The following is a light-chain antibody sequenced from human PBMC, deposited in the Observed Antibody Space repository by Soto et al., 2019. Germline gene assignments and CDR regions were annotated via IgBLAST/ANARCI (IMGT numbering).Light chain of an antibody. J-gene: IGLJ1*01. CDR2: EVV. CDR1: KSDIGVYDF. CDR3: ESYAGSNTYV. V-gene: IGLV2-8*01. Sequence: QSALAQPPSASGSPGQSVTISCTGTKSDIGVYDFVSWYQHHPDKAPRLIIYEVVQRPSGVPDRFSGSKSGRTASLTVSGLQGADEADYFCESYAGSNTYVFGSGTKVTVL.